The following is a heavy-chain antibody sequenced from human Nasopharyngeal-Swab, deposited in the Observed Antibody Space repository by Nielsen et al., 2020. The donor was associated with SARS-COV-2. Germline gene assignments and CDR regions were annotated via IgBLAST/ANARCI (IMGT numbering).Heavy chain of an antibody. CDR3: ARDRDIVVVPASGMDV. V-gene: IGHV1-8*03. J-gene: IGHJ6*02. Sequence: ASVKVSCKASGYTFTSYDINWVRQATGQGLEWMGWMNPNSGNTGYAQKFQGRVTITRNTSISTAYMELSSLRSEDTAVYHCARDRDIVVVPASGMDVWGQGTTVTVSS. CDR2: MNPNSGNT. CDR1: GYTFTSYD. D-gene: IGHD2-2*01.